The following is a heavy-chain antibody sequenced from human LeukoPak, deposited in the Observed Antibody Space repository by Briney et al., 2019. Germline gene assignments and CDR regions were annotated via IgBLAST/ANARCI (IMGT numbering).Heavy chain of an antibody. Sequence: SETLSLTCTVSAGSISSDSYYWTWIRQPAGKGLEWIGRIYTSGSTNYNPSLKSRVTISIDTSKNQFSLKLSSVTSADTAVYYCARGGLDFWSVYSHYWDQGTLVTVSS. J-gene: IGHJ4*02. CDR2: IYTSGST. CDR1: AGSISSDSYY. D-gene: IGHD3-3*01. V-gene: IGHV4-61*02. CDR3: ARGGLDFWSVYSHY.